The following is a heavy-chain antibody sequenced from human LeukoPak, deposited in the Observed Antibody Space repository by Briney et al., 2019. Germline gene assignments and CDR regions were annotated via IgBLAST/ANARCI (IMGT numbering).Heavy chain of an antibody. Sequence: GRSLRLSCAASGFTFSSYAMHWVRQAPGKGLEWASYISSSSSTIYYADSVKGRFTISRDNAKNSLYLQMNSLRDEDTAVYYCARDRPGYSSSWYSDYWGQGTLVTVSS. J-gene: IGHJ4*02. D-gene: IGHD6-13*01. CDR2: ISSSSSTI. CDR1: GFTFSSYA. V-gene: IGHV3-48*02. CDR3: ARDRPGYSSSWYSDY.